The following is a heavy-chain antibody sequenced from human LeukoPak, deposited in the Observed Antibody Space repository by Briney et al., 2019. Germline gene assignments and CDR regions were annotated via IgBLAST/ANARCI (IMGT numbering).Heavy chain of an antibody. D-gene: IGHD6-13*01. J-gene: IGHJ6*02. Sequence: SETLSLTCAVYGGSFSGYYWSWIRQPPGKGLEWIGEINHSGSTNYNPSLKSRVTISVDTSKNQFSPKLSSVTAADTAVYYCARGRRGGSSSWYYYYYGMDVWGQGTTVTVSS. CDR2: INHSGST. V-gene: IGHV4-34*01. CDR1: GGSFSGYY. CDR3: ARGRRGGSSSWYYYYYGMDV.